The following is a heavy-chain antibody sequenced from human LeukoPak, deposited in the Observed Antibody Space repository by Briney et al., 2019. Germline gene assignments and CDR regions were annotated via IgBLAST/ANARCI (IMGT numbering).Heavy chain of an antibody. D-gene: IGHD1-7*01. V-gene: IGHV3-74*01. CDR3: ARDNNWNYPDY. J-gene: IGHJ4*02. CDR1: GFTFNNHW. CDR2: ISGDGSST. Sequence: GGSLRPSCAASGFTFNNHWMHWVRQAPGKGLVWVSRISGDGSSTRYADSVKGRFTISRDNAKDTLFLQMNSLRAEDTAVYYCARDNNWNYPDYWGQGTLVTVSS.